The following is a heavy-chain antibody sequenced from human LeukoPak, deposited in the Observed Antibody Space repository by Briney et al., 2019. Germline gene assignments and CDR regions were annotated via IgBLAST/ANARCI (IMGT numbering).Heavy chain of an antibody. Sequence: PGRSLRLSCAASGFTFSSYGMHWVRQAPGKGLEWVAVISYDGSNKYYADSVKGRFTISRDNSKNTLYLQMNSLRAEDTAVYYCAKDLDYYDSSGFDYWGQGTLVTVSS. J-gene: IGHJ4*02. CDR1: GFTFSSYG. D-gene: IGHD3-22*01. CDR2: ISYDGSNK. CDR3: AKDLDYYDSSGFDY. V-gene: IGHV3-30*18.